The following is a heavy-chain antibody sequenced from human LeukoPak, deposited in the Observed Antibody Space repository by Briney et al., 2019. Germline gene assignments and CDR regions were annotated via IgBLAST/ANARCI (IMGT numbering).Heavy chain of an antibody. CDR3: AREGLGRITIFGVVKMGIDY. J-gene: IGHJ4*02. V-gene: IGHV1-2*02. Sequence: GASVKVSCKASGYTFTGYYMHWVRQAPGQGLEWMGWINPNSGGTNYAQKFQGRVTMTRDTSISTAYMELSRLRSDDTAVYYCAREGLGRITIFGVVKMGIDYWGQGTLVTVSS. CDR2: INPNSGGT. CDR1: GYTFTGYY. D-gene: IGHD3-3*01.